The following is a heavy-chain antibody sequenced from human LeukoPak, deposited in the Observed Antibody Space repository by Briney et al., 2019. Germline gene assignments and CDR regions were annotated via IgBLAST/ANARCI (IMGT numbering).Heavy chain of an antibody. CDR3: ARDYGDGPYYYYGMDV. CDR1: GGSISSGGYY. Sequence: SETLSLTCTVSGGSISSGGYYWSWIRQHPGKGLEWIGYIYYSGSTYYNPSLKSRVTISVDTSKYQFSLKLSSVTAADTAVYYCARDYGDGPYYYYGMDVWGQGTTVTVSS. D-gene: IGHD4-17*01. V-gene: IGHV4-31*03. CDR2: IYYSGST. J-gene: IGHJ6*02.